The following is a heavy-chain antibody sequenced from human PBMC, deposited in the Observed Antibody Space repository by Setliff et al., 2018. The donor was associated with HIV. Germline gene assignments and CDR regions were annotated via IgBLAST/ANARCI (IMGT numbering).Heavy chain of an antibody. Sequence: SETLSLTCTVSGRSISSGSYYWSWIRQPAGKGLEWIGRMYTSGSTNYNPSLKSRVTISVDTSKNQFSLQLSSVTAADTAVYYCAGGKYQLLWDYWGQGALVTVSS. CDR3: AGGKYQLLWDY. J-gene: IGHJ4*02. D-gene: IGHD2-2*01. CDR2: MYTSGST. V-gene: IGHV4-61*02. CDR1: GRSISSGSYY.